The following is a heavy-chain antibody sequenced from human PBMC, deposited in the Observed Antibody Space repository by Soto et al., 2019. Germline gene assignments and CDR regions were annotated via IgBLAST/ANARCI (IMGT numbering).Heavy chain of an antibody. CDR3: ARAGSSLYGMDV. CDR1: GYTFTSYA. V-gene: IGHV1-3*01. CDR2: INAGNGNT. D-gene: IGHD6-13*01. Sequence: GASVKVTCKASGYTFTSYAMHWVRQDPGQRLEWMGWINAGNGNTKYSQKFQGRVTMTRNTSISTAYMELSSLRSEDTAVYYCARAGSSLYGMDVWGQGTTVTVSS. J-gene: IGHJ6*02.